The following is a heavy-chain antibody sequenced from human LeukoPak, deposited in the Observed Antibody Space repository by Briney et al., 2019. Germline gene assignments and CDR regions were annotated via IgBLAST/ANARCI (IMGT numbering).Heavy chain of an antibody. CDR1: GYTFTGYY. D-gene: IGHD6-6*01. V-gene: IGHV1-2*02. J-gene: IGHJ6*02. CDR3: ARRLPRELAMNV. Sequence: ASVKVSCKASGYTFTGYYVHWVRQAPGQGLEWMGWINPHSGGINYAQNFQGRVTMTRDTSIYTAYLGLTRLKSDDTPVYYCARRLPRELAMNVWGQGTTVTVSS. CDR2: INPHSGGI.